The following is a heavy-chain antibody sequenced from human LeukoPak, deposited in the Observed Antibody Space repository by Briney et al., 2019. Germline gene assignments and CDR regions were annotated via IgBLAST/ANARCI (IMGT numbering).Heavy chain of an antibody. Sequence: SVKVSCKASGGTFSSYAISWVRQAPGQGLEWMGGIIPIFGTANYAQKFQGRVTITADESTSTAYMELSSLRSEDTAVYYCARALSWGGGMDVWGQGTTVTVSS. D-gene: IGHD1-26*01. CDR1: GGTFSSYA. V-gene: IGHV1-69*13. CDR3: ARALSWGGGMDV. J-gene: IGHJ6*02. CDR2: IIPIFGTA.